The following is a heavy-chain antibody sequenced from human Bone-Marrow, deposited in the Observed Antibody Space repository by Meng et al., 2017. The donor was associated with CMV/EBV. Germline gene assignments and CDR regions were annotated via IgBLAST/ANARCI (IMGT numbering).Heavy chain of an antibody. D-gene: IGHD1-26*01. V-gene: IGHV3-15*01. CDR3: STASAY. Sequence: GESLKISCAASGITFTFSNSWMSWVRQAPGKGLERVGHIKSKADGGTTDYAAPVKGRFTISRDDSKNTVYLQMKSLKTEDTAVYYCSTASAYWGQGTLVTVSS. CDR1: GITFTFSNSW. CDR2: IKSKADGGTT. J-gene: IGHJ4*02.